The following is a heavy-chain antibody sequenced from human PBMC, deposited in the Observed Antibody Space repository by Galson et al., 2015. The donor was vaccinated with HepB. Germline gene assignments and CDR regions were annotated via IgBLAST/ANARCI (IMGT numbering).Heavy chain of an antibody. V-gene: IGHV6-1*01. CDR2: KYYRSKWFN. J-gene: IGHJ4*02. D-gene: IGHD4-23*01. CDR3: ARENGGFLY. CDR1: GDSVSSNGAT. Sequence: CAISGDSVSSNGATWNWIRQSPSRGLEWLGRKYYRSKWFNGYAVSVKSRITINPDTSKNHFSLQLNSVTPEDTAVYFCARENGGFLYWGQGTLVTVSS.